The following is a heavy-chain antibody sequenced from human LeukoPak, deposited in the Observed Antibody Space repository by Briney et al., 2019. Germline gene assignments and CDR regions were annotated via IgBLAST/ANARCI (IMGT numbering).Heavy chain of an antibody. J-gene: IGHJ4*02. Sequence: ASVKVSCKASGYTFTGYYMHWVRQAPGQGLEWMGWINPNSGGTNYAQKFQGRVTMTRDTSISTAYMELSRLRSDDTAVYYCSRDFGLRSSGWYVLPGNDWGQGTLVTVSS. CDR1: GYTFTGYY. D-gene: IGHD6-19*01. CDR2: INPNSGGT. CDR3: SRDFGLRSSGWYVLPGND. V-gene: IGHV1-2*02.